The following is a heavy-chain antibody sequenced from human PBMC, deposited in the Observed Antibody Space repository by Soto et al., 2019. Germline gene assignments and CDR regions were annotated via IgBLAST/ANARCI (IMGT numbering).Heavy chain of an antibody. CDR1: GFTFTNHN. V-gene: IGHV3-21*01. CDR2: ISSSSSFR. CDR3: ARGPPRSVLVVVATDDF. D-gene: IGHD2-21*01. J-gene: IGHJ4*02. Sequence: EVHLVESGGGLVKPGGSLRLSCAASGFTFTNHNMNWVRQAPGKGLEWVSSISSSSSFRNDADSVKGRFSISRDNDKNLVYLQMDRLSAEDTAVYYGARGPPRSVLVVVATDDFWGQGTLVTVSS.